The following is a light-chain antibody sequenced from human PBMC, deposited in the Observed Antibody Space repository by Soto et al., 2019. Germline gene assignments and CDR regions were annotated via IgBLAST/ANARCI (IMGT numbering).Light chain of an antibody. CDR2: KVS. CDR3: MQGTYWPYT. Sequence: DVVMTQSPLSLPVTLGQPASISCRSSQSPLYSDGNTYLSWFHQRPGQSPRRLIYKVSHRDSGGPGRFSGRGSGTDFTLQINRVEAEDLGVYYCMQGTYWPYTFGQGTKLEIK. V-gene: IGKV2-30*01. CDR1: QSPLYSDGNTY. J-gene: IGKJ2*01.